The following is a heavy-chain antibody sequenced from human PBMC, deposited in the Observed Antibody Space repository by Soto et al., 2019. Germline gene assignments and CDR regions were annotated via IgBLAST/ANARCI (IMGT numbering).Heavy chain of an antibody. CDR3: AKDTHSHYYYYGMDV. CDR2: ISYDGSNK. V-gene: IGHV3-30*18. J-gene: IGHJ6*02. Sequence: ALRVSCAADVFTYSSYGMHFVRQAPGKGLEWVAVISYDGSNKYYADSVKGRFTISRDNSKNTLYLQMNSLRAEDTAVYYCAKDTHSHYYYYGMDVWGQGTTVTVSS. CDR1: VFTYSSYG.